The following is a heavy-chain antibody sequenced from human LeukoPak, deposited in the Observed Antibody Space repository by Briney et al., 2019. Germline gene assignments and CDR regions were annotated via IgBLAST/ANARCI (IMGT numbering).Heavy chain of an antibody. CDR2: ISWNSGSI. CDR1: GFTFDDYA. D-gene: IGHD1-26*01. CDR3: AKDIQGCGIFCFMDV. V-gene: IGHV3-9*01. Sequence: GRSLRLSCAASGFTFDDYAMHSVRQAPGKGLELVSRISWNSGSISYADSVKGRFTIYRDKAKNSVYLQMDSLRAEDAALYYCAKDIQGCGIFCFMDVWGQGTTVTVSS. J-gene: IGHJ6*02.